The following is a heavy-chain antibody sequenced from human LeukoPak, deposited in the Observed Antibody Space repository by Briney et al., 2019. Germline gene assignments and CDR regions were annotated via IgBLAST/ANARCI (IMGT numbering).Heavy chain of an antibody. Sequence: GGSLRLSCSASGFTFSDYYMSWIRQAPGKGLEWVSYISSSGSTIYYADSVKGRFTISRDNAKKSLYMQMNSLRGEDTAVYYCARDGYNSGGDFDYWGQGALVTVSS. J-gene: IGHJ4*02. V-gene: IGHV3-11*04. CDR1: GFTFSDYY. CDR2: ISSSGSTI. CDR3: ARDGYNSGGDFDY. D-gene: IGHD5-24*01.